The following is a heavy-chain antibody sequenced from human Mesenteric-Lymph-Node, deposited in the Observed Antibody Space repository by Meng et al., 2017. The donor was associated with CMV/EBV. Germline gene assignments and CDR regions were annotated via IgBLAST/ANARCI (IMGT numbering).Heavy chain of an antibody. V-gene: IGHV1-69*06. D-gene: IGHD3-16*01. CDR1: GGTFNTYT. Sequence: CKASGGTFNTYTINWVRQAPGQGLEWLGGIIPIFRTADYAQKFQGRVTITADKSTDTVYMEVTSLTSEDTAVYYCARGPNYVSQHDFWGQGTLVTVSS. CDR2: IIPIFRTA. CDR3: ARGPNYVSQHDF. J-gene: IGHJ4*02.